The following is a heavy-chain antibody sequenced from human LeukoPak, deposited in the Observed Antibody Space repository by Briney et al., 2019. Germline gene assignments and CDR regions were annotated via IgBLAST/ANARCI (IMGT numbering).Heavy chain of an antibody. CDR2: ISGSGRTI. D-gene: IGHD3-3*01. J-gene: IGHJ6*03. CDR3: ARVRFNYYYMDV. Sequence: GGSLRLSCAASGFTFGSYEMNWVRQAPGKGLEWVSYISGSGRTIYYADSVKGRFTISRDNAKNSLYLQMNSLRAEDTAVYYCARVRFNYYYMDVWGKGTTVAVSS. CDR1: GFTFGSYE. V-gene: IGHV3-48*03.